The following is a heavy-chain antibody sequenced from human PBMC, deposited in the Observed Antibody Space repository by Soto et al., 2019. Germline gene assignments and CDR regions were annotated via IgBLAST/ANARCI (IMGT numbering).Heavy chain of an antibody. CDR2: IYHSGST. Sequence: SETLSLTCAVSCYSISSGYYWGWIRQPPGKGLEWIGSIYHSGSTYYNPSLKSRVTISVDTSKNQFSLKLSSVTAADTAVYYCARDPTNQLSAFDIWGQGTMVTVSS. CDR1: CYSISSGYY. D-gene: IGHD2-2*01. V-gene: IGHV4-38-2*02. J-gene: IGHJ3*02. CDR3: ARDPTNQLSAFDI.